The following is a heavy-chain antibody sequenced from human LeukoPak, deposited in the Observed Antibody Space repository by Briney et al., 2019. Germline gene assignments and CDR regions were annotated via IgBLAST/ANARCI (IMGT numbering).Heavy chain of an antibody. CDR1: GGSFSGYH. CDR3: ARTSYGDSSDAFDI. Sequence: PSETLSLTCAVYGGSFSGYHWNWIRQPPGKGLEWIGEINHTGSTNYNPSLKSRVTISVDTSKNQFSLKLSSVTAADTAVYYCARTSYGDSSDAFDIWGQGTMVTVSS. J-gene: IGHJ3*02. D-gene: IGHD4-17*01. V-gene: IGHV4-34*01. CDR2: INHTGST.